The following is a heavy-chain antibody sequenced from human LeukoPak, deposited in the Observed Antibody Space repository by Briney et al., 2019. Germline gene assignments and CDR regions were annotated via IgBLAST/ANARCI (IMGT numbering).Heavy chain of an antibody. V-gene: IGHV3-30-3*01. J-gene: IGHJ4*02. Sequence: PGRSLRLSCAASGFTFSSYAMHWVRQAPGQGLEWVAVISYDGSNKYYADSVKGRFTISRDNSKNTLYLQMNSLRAEDTAVYYCARDSRIAARPSGDYWGQGTLVTVSS. CDR1: GFTFSSYA. CDR2: ISYDGSNK. CDR3: ARDSRIAARPSGDY. D-gene: IGHD6-6*01.